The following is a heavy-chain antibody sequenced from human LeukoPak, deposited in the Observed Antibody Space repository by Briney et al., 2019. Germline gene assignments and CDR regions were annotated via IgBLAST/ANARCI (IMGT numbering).Heavy chain of an antibody. Sequence: GGSLRLSCAASGFTFSSYAMGWVRQAPGKGLEWVSGMSPSGGSTYYADSVKGRFTISRDNSRNTMYLQMNSLRAEDTAVYYCANTIGYCSSSSCYPVDYWGQGTLVTVSS. J-gene: IGHJ4*02. V-gene: IGHV3-23*01. D-gene: IGHD2-2*01. CDR3: ANTIGYCSSSSCYPVDY. CDR1: GFTFSSYA. CDR2: MSPSGGST.